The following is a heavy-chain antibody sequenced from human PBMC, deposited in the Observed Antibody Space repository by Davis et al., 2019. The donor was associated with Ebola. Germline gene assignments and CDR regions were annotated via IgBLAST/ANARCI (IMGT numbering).Heavy chain of an antibody. CDR1: GGSFSGYY. V-gene: IGHV4-34*01. D-gene: IGHD3-22*01. CDR2: INHSGST. Sequence: MPSETLSLTCAVYGGSFSGYYWSWIRQPPGKGLEWIGEINHSGSTNYNPSLKSRVTISVDTSKNQFSLKLSSVTAADTAVYYCARGVGYYYDSSGYYSPYYYYGMDVWGQGTTVTVSS. CDR3: ARGVGYYYDSSGYYSPYYYYGMDV. J-gene: IGHJ6*02.